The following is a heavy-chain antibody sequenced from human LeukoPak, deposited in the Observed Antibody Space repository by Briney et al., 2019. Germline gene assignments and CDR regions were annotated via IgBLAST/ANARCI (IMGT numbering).Heavy chain of an antibody. CDR2: IYSSGST. CDR3: ARDEGLSIAAA. V-gene: IGHV3-66*01. J-gene: IGHJ5*02. CDR1: GFTFDDYA. Sequence: GGSLRLSCAASGFTFDDYAMHWVRQAPGKGLEWVSVIYSSGSTYYADSVKGRFTLSRDNSKNTLYLQMNSLRAEDTAVYYCARDEGLSIAAAWGQGTLVTVSS. D-gene: IGHD6-13*01.